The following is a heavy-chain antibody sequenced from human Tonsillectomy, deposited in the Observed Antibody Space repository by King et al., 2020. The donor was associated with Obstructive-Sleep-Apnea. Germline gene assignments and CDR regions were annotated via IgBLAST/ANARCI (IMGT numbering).Heavy chain of an antibody. Sequence: QLVQSGAEMKKPGASVKLSCKASGYTPTTYYTHWVRQAPGQGLEWMGVINPSGTGTISAQKFQGRVTMTRDMSTSTAYMEVSRLRFSDTAVYYCAIFSYSSTLSASWFDPWGPGTLVTVSS. D-gene: IGHD6-13*01. CDR2: INPSGTGT. CDR3: AIFSYSSTLSASWFDP. J-gene: IGHJ5*02. CDR1: GYTPTTYY. V-gene: IGHV1-46*01.